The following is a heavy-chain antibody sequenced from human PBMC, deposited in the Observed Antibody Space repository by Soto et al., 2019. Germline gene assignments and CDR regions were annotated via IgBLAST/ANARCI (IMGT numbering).Heavy chain of an antibody. CDR3: LRWQYCRGGSGYRDL. D-gene: IGHD2-15*01. J-gene: IGHJ4*02. V-gene: IGHV4-34*01. CDR2: INHSGST. CDR1: GGSFSGYY. Sequence: SETLSLTCAVYGGSFSGYYWSWIRQPPGKGLEWIGEINHSGSTNYNPSLKSRVTISVDTSKNQFSLKLSSVTAADTAVYYCLRWQYCRGGSGYRDLWSQGTLVTVSS.